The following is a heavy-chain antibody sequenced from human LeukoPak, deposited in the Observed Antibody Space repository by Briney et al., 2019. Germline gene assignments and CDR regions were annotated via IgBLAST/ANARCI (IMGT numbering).Heavy chain of an antibody. CDR2: ILNNGVST. V-gene: IGHV3-23*01. CDR3: AKGGGRPLDDAFDV. Sequence: GGSLRLSCAASGFAFGTYAMTWVRQAPGMGLEWVSTILNNGVSTYHADSVKGRFTISRDNSRNTLHLQMNSLRAEDTAVYYCAKGGGRPLDDAFDVWGQGTMVTVSS. J-gene: IGHJ3*01. CDR1: GFAFGTYA.